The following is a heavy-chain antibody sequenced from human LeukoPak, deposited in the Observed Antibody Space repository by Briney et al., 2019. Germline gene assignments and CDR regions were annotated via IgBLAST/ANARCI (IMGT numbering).Heavy chain of an antibody. CDR1: GFTFSSYW. D-gene: IGHD4-17*01. V-gene: IGHV3-74*01. J-gene: IGHJ6*03. CDR3: ARDPQEPVYGVGEGYYYYYYMDV. CDR2: INTDGSST. Sequence: GGSLRLSCAASGFTFSSYWMHWVRQAPGKGLVWVSRINTDGSSTSYADSVKGRFTISRDNAKNTLYLQMNSLRAEDTAVYYCARDPQEPVYGVGEGYYYYYYMDVWGKGTTVTVSS.